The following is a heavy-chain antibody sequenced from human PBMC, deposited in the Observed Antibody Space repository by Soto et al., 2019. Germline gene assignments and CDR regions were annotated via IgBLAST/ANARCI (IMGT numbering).Heavy chain of an antibody. CDR3: ARDPVDTSMRTGYYGMDV. J-gene: IGHJ6*02. Sequence: QVQLVQSGAEVKKPGSSVKVSCKASGGTFSSTAIDWVRQAPGQGLEWMGAIIPNFGTTNYAQKFQGRATITADESTSTVYMELRSLRSEDTAVYYCARDPVDTSMRTGYYGMDVWGQGTTVTVSS. CDR1: GGTFSSTA. V-gene: IGHV1-69*01. D-gene: IGHD5-18*01. CDR2: IIPNFGTT.